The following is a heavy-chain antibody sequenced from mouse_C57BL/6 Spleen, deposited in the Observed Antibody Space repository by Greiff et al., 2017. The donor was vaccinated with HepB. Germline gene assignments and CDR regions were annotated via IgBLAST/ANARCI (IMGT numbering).Heavy chain of an antibody. CDR2: IDPETGGT. J-gene: IGHJ4*01. D-gene: IGHD2-2*01. V-gene: IGHV1-15*01. CDR1: GYTFTDYE. Sequence: SGAELVRPGASVTLSCKASGYTFTDYEMHWVKQTPVHGLEWIGAIDPETGGTAYNQKFKGKAILTADKSSSTAYMELRSLTSEDSAVYYCTRWGLRAMDYWGQGTSVTVSS. CDR3: TRWGLRAMDY.